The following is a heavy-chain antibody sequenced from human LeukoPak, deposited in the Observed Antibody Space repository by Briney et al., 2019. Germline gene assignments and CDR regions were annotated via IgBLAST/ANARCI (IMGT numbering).Heavy chain of an antibody. CDR1: GFTFSSYA. V-gene: IGHV3-23*01. J-gene: IGHJ3*01. CDR2: ISGSGGST. D-gene: IGHD6-19*01. Sequence: PGGSLRLSCAASGFTFSSYAMSWVRQAPGKGLEWVSPISGSGGSTYYADSVKGRFTISRDNSKNTLYLQMNSLRAEDTAVYYCAKVDSSGWYPDDAFDVWGQGTTVTVS. CDR3: AKVDSSGWYPDDAFDV.